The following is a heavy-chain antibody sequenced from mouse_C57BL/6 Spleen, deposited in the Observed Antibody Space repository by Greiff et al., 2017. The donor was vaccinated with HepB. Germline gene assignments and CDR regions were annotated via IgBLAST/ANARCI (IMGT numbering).Heavy chain of an antibody. J-gene: IGHJ1*03. CDR1: GFSLTSYG. CDR2: IWSGGST. Sequence: VQLQQSGPGLVQPSQSLSITCTVSGFSLTSYGVHWVRQSPGKGLEWLGVIWSGGSTDYNAAFISRLSISKDNSKSQVFFKMNSLQADDTAIYYCAGKGDDYDRWYFDVWGTGTTVTVSS. D-gene: IGHD2-4*01. CDR3: AGKGDDYDRWYFDV. V-gene: IGHV2-2*01.